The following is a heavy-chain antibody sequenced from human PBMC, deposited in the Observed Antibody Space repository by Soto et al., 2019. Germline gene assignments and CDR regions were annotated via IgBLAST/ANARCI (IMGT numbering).Heavy chain of an antibody. CDR3: ARSPGGESSGWFSRGPPIPLRYGMDV. CDR2: ISSSGSTI. CDR1: GFTFSDYY. V-gene: IGHV3-11*01. J-gene: IGHJ6*02. Sequence: PGGSLRLSCAASGFTFSDYYMSWIRQAPGRGLEWVSYISSSGSTIYYADSVKGRFTISRDNAKNSLYLQMNSLRAEDTAVYYCARSPGGESSGWFSRGPPIPLRYGMDVWGQGITVTVSS. D-gene: IGHD6-19*01.